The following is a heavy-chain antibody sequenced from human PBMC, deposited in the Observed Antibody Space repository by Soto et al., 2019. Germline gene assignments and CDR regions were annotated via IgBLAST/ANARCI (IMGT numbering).Heavy chain of an antibody. Sequence: SGPELGNPTQTLTLDFTFCGFSLNENGMGVGWIRQPPGKALEWLALIYWDDDKRYSPSLKRGLTISKDASKNQVVLTKTNVDAVDTATYYCAHRRSGYFDSWGQGTLVTVSS. CDR2: IYWDDDK. CDR3: AHRRSGYFDS. J-gene: IGHJ4*02. V-gene: IGHV2-5*02. CDR1: GFSLNENGMG.